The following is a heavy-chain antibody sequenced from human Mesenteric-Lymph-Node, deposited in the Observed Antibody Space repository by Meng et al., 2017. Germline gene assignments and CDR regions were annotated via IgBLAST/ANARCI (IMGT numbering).Heavy chain of an antibody. V-gene: IGHV3-53*01. Sequence: GGSLRLSCAVSGFIVSTNYMNWVRQAPGKGLEWLSVIYSGTTTTKYADSAKGRFTISRDNSKNTVYLQMNYLRAEDTAVYYCARDRGEGGFFDFWGQGTLVTVSS. CDR1: GFIVSTNY. CDR3: ARDRGEGGFFDF. CDR2: IYSGTTTT. J-gene: IGHJ4*02. D-gene: IGHD3-16*01.